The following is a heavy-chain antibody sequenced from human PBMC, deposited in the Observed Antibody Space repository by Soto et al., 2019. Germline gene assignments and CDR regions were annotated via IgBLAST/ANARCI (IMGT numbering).Heavy chain of an antibody. CDR3: AREVAAAANWFDP. V-gene: IGHV4-59*01. CDR1: GGSISSYY. J-gene: IGHJ5*02. CDR2: IYYSGST. Sequence: LTCTVPGGSISSYYWSWIRQPPGKGLEWIGYIYYSGSTNYNPSLKSRVTISVDTSKNQFSLKLSSVTAADTAVYYCAREVAAAANWFDPWGQGTLVTVSS. D-gene: IGHD6-13*01.